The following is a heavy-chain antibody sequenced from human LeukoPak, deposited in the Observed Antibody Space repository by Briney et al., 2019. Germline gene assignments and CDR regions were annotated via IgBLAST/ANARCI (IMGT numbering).Heavy chain of an antibody. CDR1: GFTFSSYG. J-gene: IGHJ5*02. CDR2: IRYDGSNK. CDR3: AKDPEIAAAGRFDP. D-gene: IGHD6-13*01. Sequence: GGSLRLSCAASGFTFSSYGMHWVRQAPGKGLEWVAFIRYDGSNKYYADSVKGRFTISRDNSKNTLYLQMNSLRAEDTAVYYCAKDPEIAAAGRFDPWGQGTLVTVSS. V-gene: IGHV3-30*02.